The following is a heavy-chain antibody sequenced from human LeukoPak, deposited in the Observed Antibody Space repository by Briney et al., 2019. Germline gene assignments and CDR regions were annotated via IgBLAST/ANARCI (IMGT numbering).Heavy chain of an antibody. CDR2: IRSTANGYAT. CDR1: GFTFSGSA. CDR3: TRDDYGSGSYNWY. V-gene: IGHV3-73*01. Sequence: GGSLRLSCAASGFTFSGSALHWVRQASGKGLEWVGRIRSTANGYATAYAASVKGRFTISRDDSKNTAYLQMDSLKTEDTAVYYCTRDDYGSGSYNWYWGQGTLVTVSS. J-gene: IGHJ4*02. D-gene: IGHD3-10*01.